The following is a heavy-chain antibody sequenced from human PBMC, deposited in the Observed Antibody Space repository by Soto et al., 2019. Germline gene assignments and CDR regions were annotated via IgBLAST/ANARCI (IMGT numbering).Heavy chain of an antibody. CDR1: GFTFSAYV. D-gene: IGHD3-10*01. V-gene: IGHV3-23*01. J-gene: IGHJ4*02. CDR2: ISVSGTST. Sequence: GGSLRLSCAGSGFTFSAYVMSWVRQAPGKGLEWVSGISVSGTSTYYADSVRGRFTISRDNSKNTLYLQMKRLRAEDTALYYCAKDWTRGSGGYPDYFDYWGQGTMITVSS. CDR3: AKDWTRGSGGYPDYFDY.